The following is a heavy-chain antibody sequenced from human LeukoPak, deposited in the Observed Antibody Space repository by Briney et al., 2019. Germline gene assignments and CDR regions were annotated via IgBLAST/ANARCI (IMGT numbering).Heavy chain of an antibody. J-gene: IGHJ4*02. CDR2: IYYSGST. Sequence: KPSETLSLTCTVSGGSISSYYWSWIRQPPGKGLEWIGYIYYSGSTNYNPSLKSRVTISVDTSKNQFSLKLSSVTAADTAVYYCATQGLYDSSGCFAYWGQGTLVTVSS. V-gene: IGHV4-59*01. CDR3: ATQGLYDSSGCFAY. D-gene: IGHD6-19*01. CDR1: GGSISSYY.